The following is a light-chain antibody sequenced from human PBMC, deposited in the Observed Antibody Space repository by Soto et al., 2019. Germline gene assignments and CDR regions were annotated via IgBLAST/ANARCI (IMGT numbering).Light chain of an antibody. J-gene: IGLJ1*01. CDR2: HVS. Sequence: QSVLTQPASVSESPGQSITISCTGTSSDVGDYNYVSWYQQHPGKAPKLMIYHVSNRPSGVSNRFSGSKSGNTASLTISGLQAEDEADYYCSSYTISSTLGFGTGPKVTVL. V-gene: IGLV2-14*01. CDR1: SSDVGDYNY. CDR3: SSYTISSTLG.